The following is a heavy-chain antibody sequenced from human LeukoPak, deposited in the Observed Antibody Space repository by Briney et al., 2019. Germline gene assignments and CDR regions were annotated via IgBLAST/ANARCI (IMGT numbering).Heavy chain of an antibody. D-gene: IGHD4-17*01. CDR3: ARDRGYGDYVGY. Sequence: GGSLRLSCAASGFTFSSYEMNWVRQAPGKGLEWVSYISSSGSTIYYADSVKGRFTISRDNAKNSLYLQMNSLRAEDTAVYYCARDRGYGDYVGYWGQGALVTVSS. CDR2: ISSSGSTI. J-gene: IGHJ4*02. V-gene: IGHV3-48*03. CDR1: GFTFSSYE.